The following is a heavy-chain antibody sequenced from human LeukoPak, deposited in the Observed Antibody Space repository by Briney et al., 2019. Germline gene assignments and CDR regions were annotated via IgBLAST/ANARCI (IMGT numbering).Heavy chain of an antibody. J-gene: IGHJ5*02. CDR3: ARDGHEQQLVLRGWFDP. Sequence: SETLSLTCTVSGGSISSGSYYWSWIRQPAGKGLEWIGRIYTSGSTNYNPSLKSRVTISVDTSKNQFSLKLSSVTAADTAVYYCARDGHEQQLVLRGWFDPWGQGTLVTVSS. CDR2: IYTSGST. V-gene: IGHV4-61*02. CDR1: GGSISSGSYY. D-gene: IGHD6-13*01.